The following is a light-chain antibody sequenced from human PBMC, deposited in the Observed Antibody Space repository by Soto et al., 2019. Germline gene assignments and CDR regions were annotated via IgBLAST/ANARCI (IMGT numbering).Light chain of an antibody. V-gene: IGKV1-5*01. CDR3: QQYNSYSWT. CDR1: QGVSTW. CDR2: DAS. J-gene: IGKJ1*01. Sequence: DIQMTQSPSSVSASVGDRVTITCRASQGVSTWLAWYQQKPGKAPKLLIYDASSLESGVPSRFSGSGSGTEFTLTISSLQPDDFATYYCQQYNSYSWTFGQGTKVDIK.